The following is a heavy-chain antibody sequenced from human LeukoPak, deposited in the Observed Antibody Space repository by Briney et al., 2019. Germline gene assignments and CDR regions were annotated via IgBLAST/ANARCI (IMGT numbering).Heavy chain of an antibody. D-gene: IGHD2-15*01. Sequence: GASVKVSCKASGYTFTGYYMHWVRQAPGQGLEWMGRINPNSGGTNYAQKVQGRVTMTRDTSISTAYMELSRLRSDDTAVYYCARDPGYCSGGSCYSFDYWGQGTLVTVSS. V-gene: IGHV1-2*06. CDR1: GYTFTGYY. J-gene: IGHJ4*02. CDR3: ARDPGYCSGGSCYSFDY. CDR2: INPNSGGT.